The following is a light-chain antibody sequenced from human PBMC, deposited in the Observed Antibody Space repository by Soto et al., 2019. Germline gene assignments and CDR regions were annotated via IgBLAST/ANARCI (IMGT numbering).Light chain of an antibody. CDR2: AAS. CDR1: RDIGNY. Sequence: DLQMTQSPPSLSASVGDRVSLSCRASRDIGNYLAWFQHTPGSAPKSLIYAASTLQTGVPSRFSGSGSGTDFTLTISSLQPEDFAIYYCQQYDSYPVTFGQGTRLEMK. J-gene: IGKJ5*01. CDR3: QQYDSYPVT. V-gene: IGKV1-16*01.